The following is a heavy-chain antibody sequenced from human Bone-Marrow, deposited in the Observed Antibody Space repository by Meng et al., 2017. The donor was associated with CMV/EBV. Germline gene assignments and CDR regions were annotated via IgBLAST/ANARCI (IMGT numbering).Heavy chain of an antibody. D-gene: IGHD2-2*01. CDR3: ARRGYCSNSNCVRNAFDI. CDR2: ISPYNGNT. V-gene: IGHV1-18*01. CDR1: GYTFASNG. J-gene: IGHJ3*02. Sequence: ASVKVSCKTSGYTFASNGISWVRQAPGQGLEWMGWISPYNGNTNYEQNLQGRVTMTTDTSTSTAYMELRSLRSDDTAVYYCARRGYCSNSNCVRNAFDIWGQGTMVTFSS.